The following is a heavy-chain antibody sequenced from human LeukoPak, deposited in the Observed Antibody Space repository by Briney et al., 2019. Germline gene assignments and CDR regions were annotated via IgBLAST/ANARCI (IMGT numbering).Heavy chain of an antibody. D-gene: IGHD6-13*01. CDR3: ARVSGSSWYLYWFDP. V-gene: IGHV4-31*03. CDR2: IYYSGST. J-gene: IGHJ5*02. CDR1: GCSISSGGYY. Sequence: SETLSLTCTVSGCSISSGGYYWSWIRQHPGKGLEWIGYIYYSGSTYYNPSLKSRVTISVDTSKNQFSLKLSSVTAADTAVYYCARVSGSSWYLYWFDPWGQGTLVTVSS.